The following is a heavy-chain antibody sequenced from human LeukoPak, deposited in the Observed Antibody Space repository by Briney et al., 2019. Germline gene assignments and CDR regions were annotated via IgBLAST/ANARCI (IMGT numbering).Heavy chain of an antibody. Sequence: SVKVSCKASGGTFSSYAISWVRQTPGQGLEWMGRIIPIFGTANYAQKFQGRVTITTDESTSTAYMELSSLRSEDTAVYYCATGDYYDSSGYHPNFTFDYWGQGTLVTVSS. CDR1: GGTFSSYA. V-gene: IGHV1-69*05. J-gene: IGHJ4*02. D-gene: IGHD3-22*01. CDR2: IIPIFGTA. CDR3: ATGDYYDSSGYHPNFTFDY.